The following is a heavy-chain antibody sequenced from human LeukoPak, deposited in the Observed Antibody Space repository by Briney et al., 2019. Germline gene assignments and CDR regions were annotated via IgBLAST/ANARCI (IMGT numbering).Heavy chain of an antibody. V-gene: IGHV1-46*01. CDR1: GYTFTSYY. CDR3: ASRRDGSNYAAFDI. Sequence: GASVKVSCKASGYTFTSYYMHWVRQAPGQGLEWMGIINFSGGTTSYPQKFQGRVTMTRDTCTSTVYMELSSLRSEDTAVYYCASRRDGSNYAAFDIWGQGTMVTVSS. J-gene: IGHJ3*02. CDR2: INFSGGTT. D-gene: IGHD5-24*01.